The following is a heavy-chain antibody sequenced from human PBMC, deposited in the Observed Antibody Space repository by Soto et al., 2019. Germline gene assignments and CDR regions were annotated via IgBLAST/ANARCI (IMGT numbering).Heavy chain of an antibody. V-gene: IGHV4-30-2*02. CDR3: SSLPWADYGGIFDS. CDR1: GGSISSGGYS. D-gene: IGHD4-17*01. Sequence: PSETLSLTCAVSGGSISSGGYSWSWIRQPPGKGLEWIGYIYHSGSTYYNPSLKSRVTISVDRSKNQFSLKLTSVTAADTAVYYFSSLPWADYGGIFDSCGRGTLVTGSS. J-gene: IGHJ5*01. CDR2: IYHSGST.